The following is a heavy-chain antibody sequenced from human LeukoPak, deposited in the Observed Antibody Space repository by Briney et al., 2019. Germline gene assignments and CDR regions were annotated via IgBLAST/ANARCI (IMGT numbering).Heavy chain of an antibody. D-gene: IGHD1-14*01. CDR1: GFTFSSYE. V-gene: IGHV3-48*03. J-gene: IGHJ4*02. CDR3: AKPARTDYTDY. Sequence: GGSLRLSCAASGFTFSSYETNWVRQAPGKGLEWVSYISSSGSTIYYADSVKGRFTISRDNAKNSLYLQMNSLRAEDTAVYYCAKPARTDYTDYWGQGTLVTVSS. CDR2: ISSSGSTI.